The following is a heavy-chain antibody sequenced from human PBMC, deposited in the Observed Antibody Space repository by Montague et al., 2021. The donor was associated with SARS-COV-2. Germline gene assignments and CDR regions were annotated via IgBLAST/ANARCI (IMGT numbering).Heavy chain of an antibody. Sequence: SLRLSCAASGFTFSSYSVNWVRQAPRKGLEWISHISSSTNIIYYADSVKGRFTISRDNARNSLYLQMNSLRVDDTAVYYCAKDLVLRAARPDALDVWGQGTVVTVSS. CDR1: GFTFSSYS. V-gene: IGHV3-48*04. CDR3: AKDLVLRAARPDALDV. CDR2: ISSSTNII. J-gene: IGHJ3*01. D-gene: IGHD6-6*01.